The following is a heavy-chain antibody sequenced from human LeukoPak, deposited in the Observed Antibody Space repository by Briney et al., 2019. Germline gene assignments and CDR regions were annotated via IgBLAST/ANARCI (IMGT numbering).Heavy chain of an antibody. Sequence: TGGSLRLSCAASGFAVSSNYISWVRQAPGKGPEWVSIIYSGGNTYYADSVKGRFTISRDNSKNTLYPQMNSLRAEDTAVYYCARARPSDWYYFDYWGQGTLVTVSS. V-gene: IGHV3-53*01. CDR1: GFAVSSNY. CDR2: IYSGGNT. CDR3: ARARPSDWYYFDY. J-gene: IGHJ4*02. D-gene: IGHD6-19*01.